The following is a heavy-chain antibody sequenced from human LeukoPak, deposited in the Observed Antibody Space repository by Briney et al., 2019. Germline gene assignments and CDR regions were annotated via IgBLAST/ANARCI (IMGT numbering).Heavy chain of an antibody. CDR1: GFTFSSYS. CDR3: ATMQWLEGVDWFDP. D-gene: IGHD6-19*01. V-gene: IGHV3-21*06. Sequence: GGSLRLSCAASGFTFSSYSMNWVRQAPGKGLEWVSSISSSSSYIYYADSVKGRFTISRDNSKNILFLQMNSLRAEDTAVYYCATMQWLEGVDWFDPWGQGTLVTVSS. CDR2: ISSSSSYI. J-gene: IGHJ5*02.